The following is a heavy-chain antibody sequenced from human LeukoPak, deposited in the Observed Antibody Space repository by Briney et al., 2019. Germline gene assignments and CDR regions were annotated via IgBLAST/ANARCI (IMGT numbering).Heavy chain of an antibody. D-gene: IGHD4-23*01. Sequence: SVKVSCKASGGTFSSYAISWVRQAPGQGLEWMGGIIPIFGTANYAQKFQGRVTITADESTSTAYMGLSSLRSEDTAVYYCARETAVDYGGNSYDYWGQGTLVTVSS. V-gene: IGHV1-69*13. CDR3: ARETAVDYGGNSYDY. J-gene: IGHJ4*02. CDR2: IIPIFGTA. CDR1: GGTFSSYA.